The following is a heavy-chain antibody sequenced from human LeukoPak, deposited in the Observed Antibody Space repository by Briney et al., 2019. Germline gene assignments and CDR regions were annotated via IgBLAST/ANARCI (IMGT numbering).Heavy chain of an antibody. CDR2: IYTSGST. J-gene: IGHJ6*02. CDR3: ARVSVYYYYGMDV. Sequence: SETLSLTCTVSGGPLSSYYWRWIRQPAGRGLEWIGRIYTSGSTNYNPPLKSRVTMPVDTSKNQFSLKLSSVTAADTAVYYCARVSVYYYYGMDVWGQGTTVTVSS. CDR1: GGPLSSYY. V-gene: IGHV4-4*07.